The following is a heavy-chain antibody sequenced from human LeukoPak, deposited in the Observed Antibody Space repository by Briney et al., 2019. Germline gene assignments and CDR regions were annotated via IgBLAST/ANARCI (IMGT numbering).Heavy chain of an antibody. Sequence: PGGSLRLSCAASGFTCSSYAMSLVRQAPGKGLEWVSAISGSGGSTYYADSVKGRFTISRDNSKNTLYLQMNSLRAEDTAVYYCAKDLAQQWLVGNFDYWGQGTLVTVSS. CDR3: AKDLAQQWLVGNFDY. D-gene: IGHD6-19*01. CDR2: ISGSGGST. J-gene: IGHJ4*02. CDR1: GFTCSSYA. V-gene: IGHV3-23*01.